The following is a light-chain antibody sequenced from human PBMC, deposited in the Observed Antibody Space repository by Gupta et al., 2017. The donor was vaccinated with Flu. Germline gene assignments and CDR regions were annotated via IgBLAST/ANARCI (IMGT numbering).Light chain of an antibody. CDR2: LGS. V-gene: IGKV2-28*01. Sequence: DLVMTQSPLSLRVTPGEPPSISCRSSQSLLHSAGNNYLDWYLLKPGQSPQLLIYLGSNRASGVPDRFSGSGSGTDFTLKISRVEAEDVGVYYCMQALQTPRTFGPGTKVEIK. CDR3: MQALQTPRT. J-gene: IGKJ1*01. CDR1: QSLLHSAGNNY.